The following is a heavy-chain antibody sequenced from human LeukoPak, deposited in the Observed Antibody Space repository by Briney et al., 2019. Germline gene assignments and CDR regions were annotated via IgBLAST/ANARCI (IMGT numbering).Heavy chain of an antibody. V-gene: IGHV4-59*01. Sequence: SETLSLTCSVSGGSISSYYWSWIRQSPENGLEWIGYIYNSGNTNYNPSLKSRVTISVDTSKNQFSLKLSSVTAADTAVYYCARGLRWFDPWGQGTLVTVSS. CDR2: IYNSGNT. CDR1: GGSISSYY. J-gene: IGHJ5*02. CDR3: ARGLRWFDP.